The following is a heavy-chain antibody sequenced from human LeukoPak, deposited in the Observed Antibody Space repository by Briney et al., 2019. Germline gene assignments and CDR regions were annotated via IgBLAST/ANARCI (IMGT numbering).Heavy chain of an antibody. CDR2: IRFDGTSE. J-gene: IGHJ6*03. CDR1: GFTFSSYW. D-gene: IGHD3-3*01. CDR3: AKTSLSDPSGHYYYMDV. V-gene: IGHV3-30*02. Sequence: PGGSLILSCAASGFTFSSYWMHWVRQAPGKGLEWVAFIRFDGTSEFYADSVKARFTISRDNSQNTVSLQLNNLRIEDTALYYCAKTSLSDPSGHYYYMDVWGKGTTVTVSS.